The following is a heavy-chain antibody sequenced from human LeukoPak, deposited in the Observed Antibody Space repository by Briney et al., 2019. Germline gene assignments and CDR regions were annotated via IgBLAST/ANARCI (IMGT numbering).Heavy chain of an antibody. CDR3: AKDAFYDHWFDP. Sequence: GGSLRLSCAASGFTFSNYEMNWVRQAPGKGLEWVSYISGSGGSTYYADSVKGRFTISRDNSKNTLYLQMNSLRAEDTAVYYCAKDAFYDHWFDPWGQGTLVTVSS. D-gene: IGHD2/OR15-2a*01. J-gene: IGHJ5*02. V-gene: IGHV3-23*01. CDR1: GFTFSNYE. CDR2: ISGSGGST.